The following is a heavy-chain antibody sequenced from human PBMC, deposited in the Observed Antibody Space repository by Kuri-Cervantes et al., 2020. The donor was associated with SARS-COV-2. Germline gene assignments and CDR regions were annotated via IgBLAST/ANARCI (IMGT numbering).Heavy chain of an antibody. J-gene: IGHJ6*03. D-gene: IGHD1-7*01. CDR2: ISSSSSYI. CDR1: GFTFDDYG. Sequence: GGSLRLSCAASGFTFDDYGMSWVRQAPGKGLEWVSSISSSSSYIYYADSVKGRFTISRDNAKNSLYLQMNSLRAEDTAVYYCAKPSGELVYYYYYYMDVWGKGTTVTVSS. CDR3: AKPSGELVYYYYYYMDV. V-gene: IGHV3-21*01.